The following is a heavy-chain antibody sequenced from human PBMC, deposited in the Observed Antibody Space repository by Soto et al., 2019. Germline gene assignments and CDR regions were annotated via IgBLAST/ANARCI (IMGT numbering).Heavy chain of an antibody. J-gene: IGHJ4*02. CDR1: GFTFSSYA. CDR3: ERPPEQRRFDY. D-gene: IGHD6-19*01. V-gene: IGHV3-23*01. Sequence: GGSLRLSCAASGFTFSSYAMSWVRQAPGKGLEWVSDINANGGSTSYADSVKGRFTISRDNAKNTLYLQMDTLRAEDTAIYYCERPPEQRRFDYWGQGSRVTVPS. CDR2: INANGGST.